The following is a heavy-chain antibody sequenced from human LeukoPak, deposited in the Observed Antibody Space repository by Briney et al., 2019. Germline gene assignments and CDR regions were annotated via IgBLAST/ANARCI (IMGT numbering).Heavy chain of an antibody. V-gene: IGHV3-30*04. D-gene: IGHD5-12*01. Sequence: HPGWSLRLSCAASGFTFSSYAMHWVRQAPGKGLEWGAVISYDGSNKYYADSVKGRFTISRDNSKNTLYLQMNSLRAEDTAVYYCARGPSGYHNTGGQGTLVTVSS. CDR2: ISYDGSNK. J-gene: IGHJ4*02. CDR1: GFTFSSYA. CDR3: ARGPSGYHNT.